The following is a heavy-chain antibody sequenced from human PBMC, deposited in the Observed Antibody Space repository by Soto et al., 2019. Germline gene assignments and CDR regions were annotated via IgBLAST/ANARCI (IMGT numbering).Heavy chain of an antibody. CDR3: ARALIQLWPHYYYGMDV. V-gene: IGHV4-30-4*01. D-gene: IGHD5-18*01. J-gene: IGHJ6*02. CDR1: GGSISSGDYY. CDR2: IYYSGTT. Sequence: SETLSLTCTVSGGSISSGDYYWRWIRQSPGKGLEWIGYIYYSGTTYYNPSLKSRVTISVDTSKNQFSLKLSSVTAADTAVYYCARALIQLWPHYYYGMDVWGQGTTVTVSS.